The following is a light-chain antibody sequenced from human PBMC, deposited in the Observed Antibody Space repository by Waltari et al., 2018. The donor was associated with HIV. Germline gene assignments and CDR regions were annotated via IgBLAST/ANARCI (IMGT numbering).Light chain of an antibody. V-gene: IGLV2-14*01. CDR1: SSDVGGYNS. CDR2: EVS. Sequence: QSALTQPASVSGSPGQSITISCTGTSSDVGGYNSVSWYQHPPGEAPRLMIYEVSNRPSGSSNRFSGSKSGNTASLTISGLQAEDEADYFCSSSTNSSPVVFGGGTKLTVL. J-gene: IGLJ3*02. CDR3: SSSTNSSPVV.